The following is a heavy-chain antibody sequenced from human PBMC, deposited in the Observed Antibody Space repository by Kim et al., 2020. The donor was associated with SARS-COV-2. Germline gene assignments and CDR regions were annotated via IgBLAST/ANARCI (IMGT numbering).Heavy chain of an antibody. V-gene: IGHV3-9*01. D-gene: IGHD3-22*01. Sequence: GGSLRLSCAASGFIFGDYAMHWVRQAPGKGLEWVSGISWNSGNIGYADSVKGRFTISRDNAKNSLYLQMNSLRAEDTALYYCAKGYDSSGYVYFDYWGQGTLVTVSS. CDR1: GFIFGDYA. CDR2: ISWNSGNI. J-gene: IGHJ4*02. CDR3: AKGYDSSGYVYFDY.